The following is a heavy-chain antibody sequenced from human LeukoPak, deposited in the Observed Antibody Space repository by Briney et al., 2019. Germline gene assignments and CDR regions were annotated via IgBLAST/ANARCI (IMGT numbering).Heavy chain of an antibody. V-gene: IGHV3-23*01. CDR1: GFTFGNAW. CDR3: AKDRIFGVVTNFDY. Sequence: AGGSLRLSCAASGFTFGNAWMSWVRQAPGKGLEWVSAISGSGGSTYYADSVKGRFTISRDNSKNTLYLQMNSLRAEDTAVYYCAKDRIFGVVTNFDYWGQGTLVTVSS. D-gene: IGHD3-3*02. J-gene: IGHJ4*02. CDR2: ISGSGGST.